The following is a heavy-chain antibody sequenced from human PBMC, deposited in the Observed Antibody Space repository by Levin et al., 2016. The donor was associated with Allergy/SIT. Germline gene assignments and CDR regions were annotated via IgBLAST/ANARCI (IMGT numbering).Heavy chain of an antibody. CDR2: FDPEDGET. CDR1: GYTLTELS. J-gene: IGHJ2*01. CDR3: ATDKGGIAVALDWYFDL. Sequence: ASVKVSCKVSGYTLTELSMHWVRQAPGKGLEWMGGFDPEDGETIYAQKFQGRVTMTEDTSTDTAYMELSSLRSEDTAVYYCATDKGGIAVALDWYFDLWGRGTLVTVSS. D-gene: IGHD6-19*01. V-gene: IGHV1-24*01.